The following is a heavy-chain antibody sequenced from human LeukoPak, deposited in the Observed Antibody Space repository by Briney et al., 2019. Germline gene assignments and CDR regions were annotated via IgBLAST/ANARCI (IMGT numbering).Heavy chain of an antibody. Sequence: GGSLRLSCVTSGFTFSNYGMFWVRQAPGKGLEWVAVIWYDGSKKYYGDSVKGRFTISREDSKNMVYLQMNSLRAEDTAVYYCARDLCTTTSCLDYWGQGALVTVSS. D-gene: IGHD2-2*01. J-gene: IGHJ4*02. CDR2: IWYDGSKK. CDR1: GFTFSNYG. CDR3: ARDLCTTTSCLDY. V-gene: IGHV3-33*01.